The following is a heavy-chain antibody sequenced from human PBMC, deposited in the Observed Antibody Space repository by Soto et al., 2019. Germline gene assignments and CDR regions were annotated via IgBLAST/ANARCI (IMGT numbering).Heavy chain of an antibody. CDR3: AKDKYYYDSSGYYPSYYFDY. CDR1: GFTFSSYA. Sequence: GGCLRLSCAASGFTFSSYAMSWVRQAPGKGLEWVSAISGSGGSTYYADSVKGRFTIARDNSKNTLYLQMNSLRAEDTAVYYCAKDKYYYDSSGYYPSYYFDYWGQGTPVTASS. V-gene: IGHV3-23*01. J-gene: IGHJ4*02. D-gene: IGHD3-22*01. CDR2: ISGSGGST.